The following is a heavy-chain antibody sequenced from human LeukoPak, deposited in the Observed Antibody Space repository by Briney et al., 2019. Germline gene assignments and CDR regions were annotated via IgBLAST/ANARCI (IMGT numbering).Heavy chain of an antibody. CDR2: IKQEGSEK. Sequence: GGSLRLSCAASGFTFNNYWMSWVRQAPGKGLEWVANIKQEGSEKSYVDSVKGRFTISSDTAKNSLYLQMNSLRAEDTAVYYCAKKGYYDGSGYYMYYFDHWGQGTLITVSS. CDR3: AKKGYYDGSGYYMYYFDH. V-gene: IGHV3-7*01. J-gene: IGHJ4*02. CDR1: GFTFNNYW. D-gene: IGHD3-22*01.